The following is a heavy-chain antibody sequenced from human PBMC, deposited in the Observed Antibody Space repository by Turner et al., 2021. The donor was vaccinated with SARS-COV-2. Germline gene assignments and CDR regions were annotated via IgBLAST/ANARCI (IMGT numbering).Heavy chain of an antibody. CDR1: GGTFSSYA. CDR2: IIPIFDTA. D-gene: IGHD3-22*01. CDR3: ARARGVDYYDSSGQRFDP. V-gene: IGHV1-69*01. Sequence: QVQLVQSGAEVKKPGSSVKVSCKASGGTFSSYAISWVRQAPGQGLEWMGEIIPIFDTANYAQKFQGRVTITADESTRTAYMELSSLRSEDTAVYYCARARGVDYYDSSGQRFDPWGQGTLVTVSS. J-gene: IGHJ5*02.